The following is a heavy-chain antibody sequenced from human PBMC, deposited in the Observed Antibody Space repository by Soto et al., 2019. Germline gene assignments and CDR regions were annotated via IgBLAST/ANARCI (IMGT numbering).Heavy chain of an antibody. D-gene: IGHD1-7*01. Sequence: PGRSLRLSCAASGFTFSNAWMSWVRQAPGKGLEWVGRIKSKTDGGTTDYAAPVKGRFTISRDDSKNTLYLQMNSLKTEDTAVYYCTANNWNYAWGGMDVWGQGTTVTVSS. J-gene: IGHJ6*02. CDR1: GFTFSNAW. V-gene: IGHV3-15*01. CDR3: TANNWNYAWGGMDV. CDR2: IKSKTDGGTT.